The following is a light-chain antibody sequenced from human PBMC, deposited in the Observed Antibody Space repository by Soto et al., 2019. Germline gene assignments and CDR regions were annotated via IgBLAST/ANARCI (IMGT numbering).Light chain of an antibody. CDR1: QSVISNS. J-gene: IGKJ1*01. Sequence: EIVLTQSPATLSLSPGDTGTLSCRASQSVISNSLVWYQQKPGQVPRLLIYGASNRATGIPDRFSGSGSGTDFTLTISRLEPEDVAVYFCQQYGTSPWTFGQGTKVDIK. CDR3: QQYGTSPWT. V-gene: IGKV3-20*01. CDR2: GAS.